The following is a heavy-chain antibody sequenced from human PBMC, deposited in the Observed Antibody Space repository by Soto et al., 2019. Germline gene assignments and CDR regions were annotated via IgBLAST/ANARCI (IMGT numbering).Heavy chain of an antibody. CDR3: ARADDFSDRFEY. V-gene: IGHV4-30-4*01. D-gene: IGHD4-17*01. Sequence: SETLSLTCTVSGGSISSGDFYWSWLRQPPGKGLALIGNIYYSGSTYYNPSLRSRAIMSVDTSQNQFSLKLSSLTAADTAVYFCARADDFSDRFEYWGQGALVTVSS. CDR1: GGSISSGDFY. CDR2: IYYSGST. J-gene: IGHJ4*02.